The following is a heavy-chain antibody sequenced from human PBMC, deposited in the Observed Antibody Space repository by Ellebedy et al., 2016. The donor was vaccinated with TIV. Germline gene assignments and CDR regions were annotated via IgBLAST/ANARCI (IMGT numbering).Heavy chain of an antibody. J-gene: IGHJ6*02. CDR3: AKDHGPETGTQYAYFYGVDV. V-gene: IGHV3-23*01. CDR1: GLTLNNYA. D-gene: IGHD3-9*01. Sequence: PGGSLRLSCAASGLTLNNYAMSWVRQAPGKGLEWVSRISGWGGDIFYADSVKGRFTISRDNSKNTLFLQMNGLRAEDTAVYYCAKDHGPETGTQYAYFYGVDVWGQGSTVTVSS. CDR2: ISGWGGDI.